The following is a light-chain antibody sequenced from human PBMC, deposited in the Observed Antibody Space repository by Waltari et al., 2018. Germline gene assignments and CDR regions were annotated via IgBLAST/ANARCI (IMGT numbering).Light chain of an antibody. J-gene: IGLJ2*01. Sequence: YLLTQPPSVSVAPGTTARIPCGGDDIGGQRVHWYQQKPGQAPVLVVYDDTNRPSXXXXXXXGSXSVNTATLTFGRVEAGDEADYDCQLWDRSKSHVTFGGGTKLTVL. V-gene: IGLV3-21*03. CDR2: DDT. CDR1: DIGGQR. CDR3: QLWDRSKSHVT.